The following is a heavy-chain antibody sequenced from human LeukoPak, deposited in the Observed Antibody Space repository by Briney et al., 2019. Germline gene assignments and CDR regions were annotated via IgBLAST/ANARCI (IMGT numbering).Heavy chain of an antibody. CDR1: GDSISNYY. CDR2: IYTNGNT. D-gene: IGHD5-24*01. Sequence: SETLSLTCTVSGDSISNYYWSWIRQPAGKGLEWIGRIYTNGNTNYNPSLKSRVTISVDTSKNQFSLKLTSVTAADTAMYYCARHWVEMTTPYSFDYWGQGTLVTVSS. V-gene: IGHV4-4*07. J-gene: IGHJ4*02. CDR3: ARHWVEMTTPYSFDY.